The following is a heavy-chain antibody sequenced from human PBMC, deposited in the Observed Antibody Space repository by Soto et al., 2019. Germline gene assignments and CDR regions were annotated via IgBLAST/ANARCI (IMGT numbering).Heavy chain of an antibody. D-gene: IGHD4-17*01. J-gene: IGHJ4*02. CDR3: ARDYGGDFDY. CDR2: ISYDGSNK. Sequence: QVQLVESGGGVLQPGRSLRLSCAASGFTFSSYGMHWVRQAPGKGLEWVAVISYDGSNKYYADSVKGRFTISRDNSKNTLYLQMNSLRAEDTAVYYCARDYGGDFDYWGQGTLVTVSS. CDR1: GFTFSSYG. V-gene: IGHV3-30*03.